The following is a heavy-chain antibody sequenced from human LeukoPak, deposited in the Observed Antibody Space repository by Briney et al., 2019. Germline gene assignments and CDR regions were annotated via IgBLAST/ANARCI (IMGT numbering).Heavy chain of an antibody. Sequence: PAGSLRLSCAASEFNFNTYAMHWVRQAPGKGLEWVALISNDGSNKYYADSVKGRFTISRDNSKNTLYLQMNSLRAEDTAVYYCTRDRGGSGYYNVDFWGQGTLVTASS. CDR1: EFNFNTYA. V-gene: IGHV3-30*03. CDR2: ISNDGSNK. D-gene: IGHD3-22*01. J-gene: IGHJ4*02. CDR3: TRDRGGSGYYNVDF.